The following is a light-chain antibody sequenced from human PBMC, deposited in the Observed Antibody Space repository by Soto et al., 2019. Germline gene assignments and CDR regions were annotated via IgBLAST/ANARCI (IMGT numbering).Light chain of an antibody. Sequence: QSALSQPASVSGSPGQSITISCTGTSGDIGSYNRVSWYQQHPGKAPKLIIFKVTDRPSGVSNRFSGSKSGNTASLTISALQAEDEAEYYCSSYTNVNTRACVFGTGTKLTVL. CDR2: KVT. J-gene: IGLJ1*01. V-gene: IGLV2-14*01. CDR1: SGDIGSYNR. CDR3: SSYTNVNTRACV.